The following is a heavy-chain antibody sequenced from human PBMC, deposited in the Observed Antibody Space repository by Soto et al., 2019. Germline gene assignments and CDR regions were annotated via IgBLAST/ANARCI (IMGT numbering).Heavy chain of an antibody. Sequence: EVQLVESGGGLVKPGGSLRLSCAASGFTFSSYSMNWVRQAPGKGLEWVSSISSGSDYIFYADSVQGRFTISRDNAKNSLFLQMNSLTAEDTAVYYCASAPVGDAFNVWGQGTVVTVSS. V-gene: IGHV3-21*01. J-gene: IGHJ3*01. CDR1: GFTFSSYS. CDR3: ASAPVGDAFNV. CDR2: ISSGSDYI.